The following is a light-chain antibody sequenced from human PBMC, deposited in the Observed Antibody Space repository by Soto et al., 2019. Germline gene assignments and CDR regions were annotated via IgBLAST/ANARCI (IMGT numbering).Light chain of an antibody. CDR1: RSINTW. CDR2: DAS. V-gene: IGKV1-5*01. J-gene: IGKJ1*01. Sequence: DILMTQSHSTLSASVGDRVTITCRASRSINTWLAWYQQKPGKAPQVLIYDASSLQSGVPSRFSGSGSGTEFTLTISSLQSDDIATYYCQQYQTYWTFGQGTKV. CDR3: QQYQTYWT.